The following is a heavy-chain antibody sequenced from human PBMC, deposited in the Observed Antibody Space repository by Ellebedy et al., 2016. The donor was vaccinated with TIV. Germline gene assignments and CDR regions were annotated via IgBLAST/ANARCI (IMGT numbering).Heavy chain of an antibody. CDR3: ARATGTYYSWFDP. CDR2: VYQSVTT. D-gene: IGHD1-26*01. CDR1: GNSVSSDPYY. Sequence: MPSETLSLTCSVSGNSVSSDPYYWSWVRQPPGKGLEWIGYVYQSVTTTYSPSLKSRVSISVDTSKNEISLKLTSVTAADTAMYFCARATGTYYSWFDPWGQGTLVTVSS. J-gene: IGHJ5*02. V-gene: IGHV4-61*01.